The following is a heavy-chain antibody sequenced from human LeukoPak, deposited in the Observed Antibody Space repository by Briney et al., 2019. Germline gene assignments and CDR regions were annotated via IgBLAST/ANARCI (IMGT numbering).Heavy chain of an antibody. D-gene: IGHD2-8*01. CDR3: ARTGDIVLMVYAIAAFDI. CDR1: GGSISSSSYY. CDR2: IYYSGST. J-gene: IGHJ3*02. Sequence: PSETPSLTCTVSGGSISSSSYYWGWIRQPPGKGLEWIGSIYYSGSTYYNPSLKSRVTISVDTSKNQFSLKLSSVTAADTAVYYCARTGDIVLMVYAIAAFDIWGQGTMVTVSS. V-gene: IGHV4-39*01.